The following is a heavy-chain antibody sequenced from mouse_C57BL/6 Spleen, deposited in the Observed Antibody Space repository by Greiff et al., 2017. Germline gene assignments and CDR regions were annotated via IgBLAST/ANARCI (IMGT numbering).Heavy chain of an antibody. J-gene: IGHJ1*03. V-gene: IGHV14-3*01. CDR2: IAPANGNT. Sequence: VQLQQSVAELVRPGASVKLSCTASGFNIKNTYMHWVKQRPEQGLEWIGRIAPANGNTKYAPKFQGKATIPADTSSNTAYLQLSSLTSEDTAIYYCSTRALITTCRNAHWYFDVWGTGTTVTVSS. CDR3: STRALITTCRNAHWYFDV. CDR1: GFNIKNTY. D-gene: IGHD2-4*01.